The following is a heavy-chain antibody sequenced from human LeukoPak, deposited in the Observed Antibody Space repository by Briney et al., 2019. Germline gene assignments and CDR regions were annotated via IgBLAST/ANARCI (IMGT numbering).Heavy chain of an antibody. CDR1: GYTFTGYY. J-gene: IGHJ4*02. V-gene: IGHV1-2*02. CDR2: INPNSGGT. D-gene: IGHD3-10*01. Sequence: ASVKVSCKASGYTFTGYYMHWVRQAPGQGLEWMGWINPNSGGTNYAQKFQGRVTMTRDTSISTAYMELSRLRSDDTAVYYCARDYRWFGESYFDYWGQGTLVTVSS. CDR3: ARDYRWFGESYFDY.